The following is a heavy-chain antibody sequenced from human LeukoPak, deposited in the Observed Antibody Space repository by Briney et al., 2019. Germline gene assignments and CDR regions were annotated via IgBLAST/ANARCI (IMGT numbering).Heavy chain of an antibody. V-gene: IGHV4-4*07. CDR2: IYTSGST. J-gene: IGHJ4*02. Sequence: SETLSLTCTVSGGSIISYYWSRIRQPAGKGLEWIGRIYTSGSTNYNPSLKSRVTMSVDTSKNQFSLRLSSVTAADTAVYYCARSFISVAGTFDSWGQRTLVTVSS. D-gene: IGHD6-19*01. CDR1: GGSIISYY. CDR3: ARSFISVAGTFDS.